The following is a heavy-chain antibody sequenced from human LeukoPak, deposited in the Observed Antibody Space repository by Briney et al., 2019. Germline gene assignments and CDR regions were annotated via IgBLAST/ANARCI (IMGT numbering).Heavy chain of an antibody. J-gene: IGHJ4*02. CDR1: GGSFSGYY. V-gene: IGHV4-34*01. CDR2: INHSGST. D-gene: IGHD3-22*01. CDR3: ARSKAGGYFPFDY. Sequence: PSETLSLTCAVYGGSFSGYYWSWIRQPPGKGLEWIGEINHSGSTNYNPSLKSRVTISVDTSKNQFSLKLSSVTAADTAVYYGARSKAGGYFPFDYWGQGTLVTVSS.